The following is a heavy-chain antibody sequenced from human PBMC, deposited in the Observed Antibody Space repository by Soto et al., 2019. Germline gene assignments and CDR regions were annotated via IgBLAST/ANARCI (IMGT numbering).Heavy chain of an antibody. CDR2: ISGSGGRT. Sequence: GGSLILSCAASGFTFSSYAMSWVRQAPGKGLEWASTISGSGGRTYYADSVKGRFTISRDNSKNTLYLQMNSLRADDTAIYYCAKVSYYYDTTGFSAYDAFDIWGQGTMVTVSS. CDR3: AKVSYYYDTTGFSAYDAFDI. D-gene: IGHD3-22*01. CDR1: GFTFSSYA. J-gene: IGHJ3*02. V-gene: IGHV3-23*01.